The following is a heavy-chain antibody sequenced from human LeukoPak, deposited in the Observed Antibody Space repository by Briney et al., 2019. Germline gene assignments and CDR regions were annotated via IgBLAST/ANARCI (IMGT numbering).Heavy chain of an antibody. D-gene: IGHD2-2*01. Sequence: SETLSLTCAVYGGSFSGYYWSWIRQPPGKGLEWIGEINHSGSTNYNPSLKSRVTISVDTSKNQFSLKLSPVTAADTAVYYCARWSRSTLYGVGYWFDPWGQGTLVTVSS. CDR2: INHSGST. CDR3: ARWSRSTLYGVGYWFDP. J-gene: IGHJ5*02. V-gene: IGHV4-34*01. CDR1: GGSFSGYY.